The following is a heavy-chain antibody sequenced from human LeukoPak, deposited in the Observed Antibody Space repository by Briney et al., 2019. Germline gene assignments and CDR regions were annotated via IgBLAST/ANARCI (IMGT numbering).Heavy chain of an antibody. V-gene: IGHV3-74*01. J-gene: IGHJ3*02. CDR2: INSDGSST. D-gene: IGHD3-3*01. Sequence: GGSLRLSCAASGFTFSSYWMHWVRQAPGKGLVWVSRINSDGSSTSYADSVKGRFTISRDNAKNTLYLQMNSLRAEDTAVYYCARSRAYYDFWSGYYTVDAFDIWGQGTMVTVSS. CDR3: ARSRAYYDFWSGYYTVDAFDI. CDR1: GFTFSSYW.